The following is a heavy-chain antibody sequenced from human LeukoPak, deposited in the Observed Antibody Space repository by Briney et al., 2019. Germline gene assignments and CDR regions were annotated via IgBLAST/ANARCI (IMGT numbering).Heavy chain of an antibody. V-gene: IGHV3-23*01. Sequence: GGSLRLSCAASGFTSSSYAMSWVRQAPGKGLEWVSAISGSGGSTYYADSVKGRFTISRDNSKNTLYLQMNSLRAEDTAVYYCAKVVSGPEAFDIWGQGTMVTVSS. J-gene: IGHJ3*02. D-gene: IGHD6-19*01. CDR3: AKVVSGPEAFDI. CDR1: GFTSSSYA. CDR2: ISGSGGST.